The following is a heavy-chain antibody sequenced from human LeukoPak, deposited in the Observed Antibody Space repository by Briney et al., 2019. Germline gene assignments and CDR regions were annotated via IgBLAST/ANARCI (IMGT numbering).Heavy chain of an antibody. J-gene: IGHJ4*02. V-gene: IGHV4-31*03. CDR1: GGSISSGGYY. CDR2: IYYSGST. CDR3: ARVLLLGSGSCYLFDY. Sequence: PSETLSLTCTVSGGSISSGGYYWSWIRQHPGKGLEWIGYIYYSGSTYYNPSLKSRVTISVDTSKNQFSPKLSSVTAADTAVYYCARVLLLGSGSCYLFDYWGQGTLVTVSS. D-gene: IGHD3-10*01.